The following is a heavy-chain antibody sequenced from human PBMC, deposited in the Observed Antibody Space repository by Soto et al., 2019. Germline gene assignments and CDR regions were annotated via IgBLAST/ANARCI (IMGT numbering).Heavy chain of an antibody. D-gene: IGHD1-26*01. CDR3: ARLDRQGVEASLSNPFDI. CDR1: GYSFTTYW. V-gene: IGHV5-51*01. Sequence: RGESLKISCKGSGYSFTTYWIGWVRQMPGKGLEWMGIIYPGDSDTRYSPSFQGQVTISADKSINTAYLQWSSLKASDTAIYYCARLDRQGVEASLSNPFDIWGQGTMVTVSS. J-gene: IGHJ3*02. CDR2: IYPGDSDT.